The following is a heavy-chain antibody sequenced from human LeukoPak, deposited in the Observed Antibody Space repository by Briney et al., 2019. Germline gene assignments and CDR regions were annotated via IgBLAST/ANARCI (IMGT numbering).Heavy chain of an antibody. Sequence: PGGSLRLSCAASGFTFSSYGMHWVRQAPGKGLEWVAVIWYDGSNKYYADSVKGRFTISRDNSKNTLYLQMNSLRAEDTAVYYCAREGDSKKKGIDYWGQGTLVTVSS. V-gene: IGHV3-33*01. CDR1: GFTFSSYG. CDR2: IWYDGSNK. D-gene: IGHD6-13*01. J-gene: IGHJ4*02. CDR3: AREGDSKKKGIDY.